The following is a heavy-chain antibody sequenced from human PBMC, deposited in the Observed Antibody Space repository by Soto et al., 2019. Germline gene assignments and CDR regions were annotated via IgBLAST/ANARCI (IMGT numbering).Heavy chain of an antibody. CDR2: INAGNGNT. CDR1: GYAFTSYA. J-gene: IGHJ5*02. Sequence: GASVEVSWKASGYAFTSYAMHWVLQAPGQRLEWMGWINAGNGNTKYSQKFQGRVTITRDTSASTAYMELSSLRSEDTAVYYCARERRTTGTTHPSWFDPWGQGTLVTVSS. CDR3: ARERRTTGTTHPSWFDP. V-gene: IGHV1-3*01. D-gene: IGHD1-1*01.